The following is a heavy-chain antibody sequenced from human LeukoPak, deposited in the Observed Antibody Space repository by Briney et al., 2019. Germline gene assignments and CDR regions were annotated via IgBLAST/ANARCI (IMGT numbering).Heavy chain of an antibody. Sequence: GGSLRLSCAGSGFTFSSFSMHWVRQAPGKGLEYISAISSDGGGTYYANSVKGRFTISRDNSKNTLYLQMGSLRAEDMAVYYCARSNGIVGATTFDYWGQGTLVTVSS. V-gene: IGHV3-64*01. J-gene: IGHJ4*02. D-gene: IGHD1-26*01. CDR2: ISSDGGGT. CDR3: ARSNGIVGATTFDY. CDR1: GFTFSSFS.